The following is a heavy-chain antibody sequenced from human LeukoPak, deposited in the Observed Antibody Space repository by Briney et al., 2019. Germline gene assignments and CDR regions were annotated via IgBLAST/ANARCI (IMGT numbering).Heavy chain of an antibody. CDR3: ARGIRYSSSSYWFDP. V-gene: IGHV4-59*12. Sequence: SETLSLTCTVSGGSISSYYWSWIRQPPGKGLEWIGYIYYSGSTNCNPSLKSRVTISVDTSKNQFSLKLSSVTAADTAVYYCARGIRYSSSSYWFDPWGQGTLVTVSS. CDR1: GGSISSYY. D-gene: IGHD6-6*01. J-gene: IGHJ5*02. CDR2: IYYSGST.